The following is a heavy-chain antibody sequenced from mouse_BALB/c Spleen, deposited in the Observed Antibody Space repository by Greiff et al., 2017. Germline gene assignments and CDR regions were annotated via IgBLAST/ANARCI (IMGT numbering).Heavy chain of an antibody. CDR3: ARGAWLLRFAY. V-gene: IGHV5-6-5*01. J-gene: IGHJ3*01. D-gene: IGHD2-3*01. CDR1: GFTFSSYA. Sequence: EVKVVESGGGLVKPGGSLKLSCAASGFTFSSYAMSWVRQTPEKRLEWVASISSGGSTYYPDSVKGRFTISRDNARNILYLQMSSLRSEDTAMYYCARGAWLLRFAYWGQGTLVTVSA. CDR2: ISSGGST.